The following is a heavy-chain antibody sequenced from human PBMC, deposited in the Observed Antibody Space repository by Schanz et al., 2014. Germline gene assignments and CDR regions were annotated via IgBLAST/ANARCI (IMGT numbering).Heavy chain of an antibody. D-gene: IGHD4-17*01. Sequence: VQLVESGGGLVPPGGSLRLSCAASGFTFSSHWMHWVRQDPGKGLVWVARINSVGSNTDYADSVTGRFTISRDNAKNTLYLQMNTLRAEDTAVYYCARKMKLGVYGGKGHDSLDIWGQGTMVTVSS. J-gene: IGHJ3*02. V-gene: IGHV3-74*02. CDR3: ARKMKLGVYGGKGHDSLDI. CDR2: INSVGSNT. CDR1: GFTFSSHW.